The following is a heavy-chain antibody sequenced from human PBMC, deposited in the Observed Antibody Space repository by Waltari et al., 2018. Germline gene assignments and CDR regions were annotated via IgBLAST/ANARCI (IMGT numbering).Heavy chain of an antibody. CDR3: ARGDPGDNSVDY. J-gene: IGHJ4*02. CDR2: IWYDGSNK. D-gene: IGHD6-25*01. Sequence: QVQLVESGGGVVQPGRSLRLSCAASGFTFSSYGMHWVRQAPGKGLEWVAVIWYDGSNKYYADSVKGRFTISRDNSKNTLYLQMNSLRAEDTAMYYCARGDPGDNSVDYWGQGTLVTVSS. CDR1: GFTFSSYG. V-gene: IGHV3-33*08.